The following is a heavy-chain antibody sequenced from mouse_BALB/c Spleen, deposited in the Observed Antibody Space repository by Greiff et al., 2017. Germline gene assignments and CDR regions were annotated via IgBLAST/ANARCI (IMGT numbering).Heavy chain of an antibody. D-gene: IGHD2-10*02. CDR1: GYTFTDYY. V-gene: IGHV1-84*02. J-gene: IGHJ2*01. CDR3: AREGYGNFDY. CDR2: IYPGSGNT. Sequence: LVESGPELVKPGASVKISCKASGYTFTDYYINWVKQKPGQGLEWIGWIYPGSGNTKYNEKFKGKATLTVDTSSSTAYMQLSSLTSEDTAVYFCAREGYGNFDYWGQGTTLTVSS.